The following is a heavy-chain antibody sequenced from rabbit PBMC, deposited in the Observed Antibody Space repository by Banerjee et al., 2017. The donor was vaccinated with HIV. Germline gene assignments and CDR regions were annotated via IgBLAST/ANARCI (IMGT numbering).Heavy chain of an antibody. D-gene: IGHD2-1*01. V-gene: IGHV1S45*01. CDR1: GFSFSSSYY. CDR3: VRSTLTMVTLNL. CDR2: IYTGSGST. Sequence: QEQLVESGGGLVQPEGSLTLTCTASGFSFSSSYYMCWVRQAPGKGLEWIGCIYTGSGSTYYASWVSGRFTISSHNAQNTLYLQLNSLTAADTATYFCVRSTLTMVTLNLWGQGTLVTVS. J-gene: IGHJ4*01.